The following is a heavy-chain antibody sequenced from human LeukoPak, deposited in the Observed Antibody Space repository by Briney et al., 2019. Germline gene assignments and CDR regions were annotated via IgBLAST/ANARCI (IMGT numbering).Heavy chain of an antibody. CDR3: ARHDAVPVIRRGFDF. V-gene: IGHV4-59*08. D-gene: IGHD2-21*02. Sequence: PSETLSLTCTVSGGSVSGFYWSWIRQPPGKGLEWIGYIYYSGATLYSPSLKSRVTMSVDTSENHFSLKLSSVTAADTDVCYCARHDAVPVIRRGFDFWGQGTLVTVSS. CDR2: IYYSGAT. CDR1: GGSVSGFY. J-gene: IGHJ4*02.